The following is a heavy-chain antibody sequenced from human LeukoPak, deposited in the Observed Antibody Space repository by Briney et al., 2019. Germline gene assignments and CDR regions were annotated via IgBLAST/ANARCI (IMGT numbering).Heavy chain of an antibody. CDR1: GGSISSYY. CDR3: ARDGPDTYYYDSSGYYYFDY. V-gene: IGHV4-4*07. Sequence: SETLSLTCTVSGGSISSYYWSWIRQPAGKGLQWIGRIYTSGSTNYNPSLKSRVTMSVDTSKNQFSLKLSSVTAADTAVYYCARDGPDTYYYDSSGYYYFDYWGQGTLVTVSS. CDR2: IYTSGST. D-gene: IGHD3-22*01. J-gene: IGHJ4*02.